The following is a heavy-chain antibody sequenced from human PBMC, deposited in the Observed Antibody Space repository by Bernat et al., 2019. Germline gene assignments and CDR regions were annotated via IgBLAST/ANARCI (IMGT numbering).Heavy chain of an antibody. CDR2: INQYESEK. D-gene: IGHD2-15*01. V-gene: IGHV3-7*01. CDR1: GFTFSSSW. CDR3: ARDHQGRFDY. J-gene: IGHJ4*02. Sequence: EVQLVESGGDLVQPGGSLRLSCAASGFTFSSSWMTWVRQAPGKGLEWVANINQYESEKYFVDSVKGRFTISRDNAKNSLYLQMNSLRAEDTAVYYCARDHQGRFDYWGQGTLVTVSS.